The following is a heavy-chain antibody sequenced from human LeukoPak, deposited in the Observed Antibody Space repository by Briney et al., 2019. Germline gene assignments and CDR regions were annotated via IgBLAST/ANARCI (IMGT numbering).Heavy chain of an antibody. V-gene: IGHV4-34*01. CDR2: INHSGTT. Sequence: SETLSLTCAVYRGSFSGYYWTWIRQSPGKGLEWIGEINHSGTTNYNPSLKSRVTISIDTSKNQFSLKLSSVTAADTAVYYCARGPTIDYDILTGYYYSDYWGQGTLVTVSS. CDR1: RGSFSGYY. CDR3: ARGPTIDYDILTGYYYSDY. D-gene: IGHD3-9*01. J-gene: IGHJ4*02.